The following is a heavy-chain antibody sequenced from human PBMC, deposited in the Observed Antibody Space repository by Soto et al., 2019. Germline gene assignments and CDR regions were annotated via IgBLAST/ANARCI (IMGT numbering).Heavy chain of an antibody. CDR1: GFTFSSYA. D-gene: IGHD2-15*01. Sequence: EVQLLESGGGLVQPGGSLRLSCAASGFTFSSYAMSWVRQAPGKGLEWVSAISGSGGSTYYADSVKGRFTISRDNSKNTLYLQMNSLRAEDTAVYYCAKDFDCSGGSCYVGYFDYWGQGTLVTVSS. J-gene: IGHJ4*02. CDR2: ISGSGGST. CDR3: AKDFDCSGGSCYVGYFDY. V-gene: IGHV3-23*01.